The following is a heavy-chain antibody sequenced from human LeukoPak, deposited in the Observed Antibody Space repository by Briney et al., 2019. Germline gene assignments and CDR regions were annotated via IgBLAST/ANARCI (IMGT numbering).Heavy chain of an antibody. CDR3: ARIVRSGYDLYFDY. J-gene: IGHJ4*02. CDR1: GGSLSSSSYY. CDR2: IYYSGST. V-gene: IGHV4-39*01. Sequence: SETLSLTCTVSGGSLSSSSYYWGWIRQPPGKGLEWIGSIYYSGSTYYSPSLKSRVTISVDTSKNQFSLKLSSVTAADTAVYYCARIVRSGYDLYFDYWGQGTLVTVSS. D-gene: IGHD5-12*01.